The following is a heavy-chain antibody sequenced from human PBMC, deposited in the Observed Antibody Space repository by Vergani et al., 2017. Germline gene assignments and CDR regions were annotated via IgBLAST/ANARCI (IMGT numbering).Heavy chain of an antibody. CDR1: GGSISSSSYY. D-gene: IGHD3-16*01. J-gene: IGHJ4*02. V-gene: IGHV4-39*01. CDR2: IYYSGST. CDR3: AMCYDYVWGSYRAFDY. Sequence: QLQLQESGPGLVKPSETLSLTCTVSGGSISSSSYYWGWIRQPPGKGLEWIGSIYYSGSTYYHPSLKSRVTISVDTSKNQFSLKLSSVTAADTAVYYCAMCYDYVWGSYRAFDYWGQGTLVTVSS.